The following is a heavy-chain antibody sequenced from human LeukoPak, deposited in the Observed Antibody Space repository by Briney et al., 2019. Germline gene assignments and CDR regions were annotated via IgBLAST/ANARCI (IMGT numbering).Heavy chain of an antibody. CDR1: GDSVSSNSAA. CDR3: ARDIDGSGDPAFDC. CDR2: TYYRSKWFN. Sequence: SQTLSLTCAISGDSVSSNSAAWNWIRQSPSRGLEWLGRTYYRSKWFNDYAVSVKSRITIIPDTSKNHFSLHLNSVTPEDTALYXCARDIDGSGDPAFDCWGQGTLVTVSS. V-gene: IGHV6-1*01. J-gene: IGHJ4*02. D-gene: IGHD6-19*01.